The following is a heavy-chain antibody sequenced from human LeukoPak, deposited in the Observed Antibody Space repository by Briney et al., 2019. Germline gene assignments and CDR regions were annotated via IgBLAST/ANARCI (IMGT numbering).Heavy chain of an antibody. CDR2: ISSRSSSI. Sequence: PGGSLRLSCAASGFTFSSYSLSWVRQPPGKGLEWVSYISSRSSSIYYADSVKGRFTISRDNAKNSLYLQMNSLRDEDTAVYYCARDRAVGSSSWSPFEYWGQGTLVTVSS. CDR3: ARDRAVGSSSWSPFEY. CDR1: GFTFSSYS. J-gene: IGHJ4*02. V-gene: IGHV3-48*02. D-gene: IGHD6-13*01.